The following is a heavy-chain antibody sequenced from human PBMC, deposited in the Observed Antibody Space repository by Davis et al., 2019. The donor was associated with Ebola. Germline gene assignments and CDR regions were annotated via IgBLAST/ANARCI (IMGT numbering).Heavy chain of an antibody. CDR2: ISAYNGNT. J-gene: IGHJ6*02. CDR1: GGTFSSYA. D-gene: IGHD4-17*01. Sequence: ASVKVSCKASGGTFSSYAISWVRQAPGQGLEWMGWISAYNGNTNYAQKLQGRVTMTTDTSTSTAYMELRSLRSDDTTVYYCARDSTTVTTVYYYGMDVWGQGTTVTISS. CDR3: ARDSTTVTTVYYYGMDV. V-gene: IGHV1-18*01.